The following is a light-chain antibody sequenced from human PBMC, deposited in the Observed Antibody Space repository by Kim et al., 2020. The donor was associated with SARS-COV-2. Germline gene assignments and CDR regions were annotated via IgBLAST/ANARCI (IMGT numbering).Light chain of an antibody. CDR2: RNN. Sequence: QPTTLTCPGNSNNVGNQGAAWLQQHQGHPPKLLSYRNNNRPSGISERLSASRSGNTASLTITGLQPEDEADYYCSAWDSGLSAVVFGGGTQLTVL. J-gene: IGLJ2*01. V-gene: IGLV10-54*01. CDR3: SAWDSGLSAVV. CDR1: SNNVGNQG.